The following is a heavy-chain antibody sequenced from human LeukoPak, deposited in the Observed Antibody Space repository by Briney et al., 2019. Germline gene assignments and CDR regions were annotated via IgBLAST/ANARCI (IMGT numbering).Heavy chain of an antibody. Sequence: PSETLSLTCTVSGGSISSSSHYWGWVRQPPGKGLEWIGSIYYSGNTYYNPSLKSRVTISVDTSKNQFSLKLSSVTAADTAVYYCARAGIAVAGLRVLTQHALDYWGQGTLVTVSS. CDR3: ARAGIAVAGLRVLTQHALDY. J-gene: IGHJ4*02. D-gene: IGHD6-19*01. V-gene: IGHV4-39*07. CDR1: GGSISSSSHY. CDR2: IYYSGNT.